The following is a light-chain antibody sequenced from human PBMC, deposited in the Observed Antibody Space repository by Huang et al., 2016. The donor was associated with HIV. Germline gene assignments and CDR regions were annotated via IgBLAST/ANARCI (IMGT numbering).Light chain of an antibody. J-gene: IGKJ4*01. CDR3: QNYFGLPLT. V-gene: IGKV4-1*01. Sequence: DIVMTQSPDSLAVSLGGTATINCRSSQRVLYTSTGNNYLAWYQQKPGQPPKWLIYWASTREAGVPDRFSGSGSGTDFTLTISSLQGEDVGVYFCQNYFGLPLTFGGGTKVEVK. CDR2: WAS. CDR1: QRVLYTSTGNNY.